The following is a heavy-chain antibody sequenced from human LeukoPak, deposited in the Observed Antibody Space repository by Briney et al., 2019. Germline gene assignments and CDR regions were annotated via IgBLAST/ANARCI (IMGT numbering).Heavy chain of an antibody. V-gene: IGHV1-69*04. CDR2: TIPILGIA. CDR3: ARDSVYLAPQVFDY. D-gene: IGHD3-16*01. Sequence: SVKVSCKASGGTFSSYAISWVRQAPGQGLEWMGRTIPILGIANYAQKFQGRVTITADKSTSTAYMELSSLRSEDTAVYYCARDSVYLAPQVFDYWGQGTLVTVSS. CDR1: GGTFSSYA. J-gene: IGHJ4*02.